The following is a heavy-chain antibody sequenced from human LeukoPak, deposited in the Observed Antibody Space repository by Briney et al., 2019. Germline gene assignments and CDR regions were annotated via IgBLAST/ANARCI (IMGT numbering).Heavy chain of an antibody. J-gene: IGHJ6*03. CDR2: ISSSGSTI. CDR1: GFTFSSFE. D-gene: IGHD3-16*01. Sequence: GGSLRLSCAASGFTFSSFEMNWVRQAPGRGLEWVSYISSSGSTIYYADSVKGRFTISRDNAKNSLYLQMNSLRAEDTAVYHCARGKHTLGGMDVWGKGTTVTISS. CDR3: ARGKHTLGGMDV. V-gene: IGHV3-48*03.